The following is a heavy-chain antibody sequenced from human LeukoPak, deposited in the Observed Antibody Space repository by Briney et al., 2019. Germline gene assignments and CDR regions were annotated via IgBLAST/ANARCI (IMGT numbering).Heavy chain of an antibody. Sequence: GGSLRLSCAASGFTVSSNYMSWVRQAPGKGLEWVSVIYSGGSTYYADSVKGRFTISRDNSKNTLYLQMNSLRAKDTAVYYCAREGAGRDGYNLMFGYWGQGTLVTVSS. J-gene: IGHJ4*02. V-gene: IGHV3-53*01. D-gene: IGHD5-24*01. CDR1: GFTVSSNY. CDR3: AREGAGRDGYNLMFGY. CDR2: IYSGGST.